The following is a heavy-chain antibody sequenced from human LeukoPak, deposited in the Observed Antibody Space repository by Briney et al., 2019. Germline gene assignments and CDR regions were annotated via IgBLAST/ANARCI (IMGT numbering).Heavy chain of an antibody. CDR1: GGSISGYY. V-gene: IGHV4-59*12. CDR3: AGAQRGYTHGYLGGGYFDY. J-gene: IGHJ4*02. D-gene: IGHD5-18*01. Sequence: SETLSLTCTVSGGSISGYYWSWVRQPPGKGLEWVGYISNGGSSSYNPSLKSRGTMSVDTSKRQFSLNLTSVTAADTAVYYCAGAQRGYTHGYLGGGYFDYWGQGTLVTVSS. CDR2: ISNGGSS.